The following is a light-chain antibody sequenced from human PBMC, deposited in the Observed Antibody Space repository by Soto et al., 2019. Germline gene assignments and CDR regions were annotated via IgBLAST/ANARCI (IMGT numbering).Light chain of an antibody. CDR1: ESINRR. Sequence: DIQMTRSPSTLSASVGDRVTITCRASESINRRLAWYQQKPGSAPKLLIYKSSTLESGVPSRFSGSGYGTEFTLTISGLQPDDFATYYCQRFDTSNAMYFFGPGTKVDIK. J-gene: IGKJ2*01. CDR3: QRFDTSNAMYF. V-gene: IGKV1-5*03. CDR2: KSS.